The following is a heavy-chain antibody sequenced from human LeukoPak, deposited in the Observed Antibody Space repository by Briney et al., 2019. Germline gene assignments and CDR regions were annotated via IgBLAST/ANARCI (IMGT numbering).Heavy chain of an antibody. V-gene: IGHV4-59*01. CDR2: IYYSGST. CDR1: GGSISSYY. Sequence: NPSETLSLTCTVSGGSISSYYWSWIRQPPGKGLEWIGYIYYSGSTNYNPSLKSRVTISVDTSKNQFSLKLSSVTAADTAVYYCARGSWSPLNWFDPWGQGTLVTVSS. CDR3: ARGSWSPLNWFDP. D-gene: IGHD6-19*01. J-gene: IGHJ5*02.